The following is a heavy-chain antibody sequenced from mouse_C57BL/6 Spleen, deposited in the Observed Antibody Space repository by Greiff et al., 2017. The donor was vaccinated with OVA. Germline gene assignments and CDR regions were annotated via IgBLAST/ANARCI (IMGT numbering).Heavy chain of an antibody. J-gene: IGHJ4*01. CDR2: IWTGGGT. CDR3: AREGRGYYYGSSYDYYAMDY. Sequence: VKLMESGPGLVAPSQSLSITCTVSGFSLTSYAISWVRQPPGKGLEWLGVIWTGGGTNYNSALKSRLSISKDNSKSQVFLKMNSLQTDDTARYYCAREGRGYYYGSSYDYYAMDYWGQGTSVTVSS. V-gene: IGHV2-9-1*01. CDR1: GFSLTSYA. D-gene: IGHD1-1*01.